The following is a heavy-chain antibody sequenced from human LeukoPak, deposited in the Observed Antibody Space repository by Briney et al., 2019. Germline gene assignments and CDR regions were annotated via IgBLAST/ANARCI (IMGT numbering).Heavy chain of an antibody. D-gene: IGHD2-21*02. J-gene: IGHJ4*02. CDR2: IYYSGST. CDR3: ARGGGNCGVDCYALDY. CDR1: GGSISSFY. Sequence: PSETLSLTCTVSGGSISSFYWSWIRQPPGKGLEWVGYIYYSGSTNYNPSLKSRVTISVDTSKNHFSLKLTSVTAADTAVYYCARGGGNCGVDCYALDYWGQGTRVAVSS. V-gene: IGHV4-59*01.